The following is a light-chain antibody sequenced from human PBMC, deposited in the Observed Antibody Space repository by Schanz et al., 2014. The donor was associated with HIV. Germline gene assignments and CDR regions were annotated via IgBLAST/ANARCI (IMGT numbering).Light chain of an antibody. Sequence: NFMLTQPHSVSESPGKTVTISCTGSGGSIASSYVQWYQQRPGSAPSNVIYEDNFRASGVPDRFSGSVDTSSNSASLTISGLKTEDEADYYCQSSDDDDPGLFGGGTKLTVL. V-gene: IGLV6-57*02. CDR2: EDN. J-gene: IGLJ3*02. CDR1: GGSIASSY. CDR3: QSSDDDDPGL.